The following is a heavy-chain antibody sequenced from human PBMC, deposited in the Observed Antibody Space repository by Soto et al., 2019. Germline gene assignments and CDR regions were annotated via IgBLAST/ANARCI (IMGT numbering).Heavy chain of an antibody. CDR2: MNPNSGNT. Sequence: QVQLVQSGAEVGKPGASVKVSCKASGYTFTSYDITWVRQASGQGLEWMGWMNPNSGNTGSAQRFQGRLTMTRNTSINTAYMELTILTSEDAAVYYCARVHTVTTYFDVWGRGTLVAVSS. V-gene: IGHV1-8*01. CDR1: GYTFTSYD. D-gene: IGHD4-17*01. J-gene: IGHJ2*01. CDR3: ARVHTVTTYFDV.